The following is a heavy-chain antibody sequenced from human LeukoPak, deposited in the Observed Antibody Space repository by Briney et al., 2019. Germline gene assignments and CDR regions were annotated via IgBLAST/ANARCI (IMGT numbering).Heavy chain of an antibody. CDR1: GFTFSSYA. CDR2: ISGSGGST. V-gene: IGHV3-23*01. CDR3: AKAHSSSWYGGYYFDY. D-gene: IGHD6-13*01. Sequence: GGSLRLSCAASGFTFSSYAMSWVRQAPGKGLEWVSAISGSGGSTYYADSVKGRFTISRDNSKNTLYLQMNSLRAEDTAVYYCAKAHSSSWYGGYYFDYWGQGPWSPSPQ. J-gene: IGHJ4*02.